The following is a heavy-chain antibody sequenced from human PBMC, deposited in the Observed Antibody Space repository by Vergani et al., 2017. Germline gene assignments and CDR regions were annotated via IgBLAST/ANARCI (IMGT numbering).Heavy chain of an antibody. CDR1: GFTFSDYY. CDR3: ARDIRGMDV. D-gene: IGHD2-15*01. V-gene: IGHV3-66*02. Sequence: VQLVESGGGLVKPGGSLRLSCAASGFTFSDYYMSWIRQAPGKGLEWVSVIYSGGSTYYADSVKGRFTISRDNSKNTLYLQMNSLRAEDTAVYYCARDIRGMDVWGQGTTVTVSS. CDR2: IYSGGST. J-gene: IGHJ6*02.